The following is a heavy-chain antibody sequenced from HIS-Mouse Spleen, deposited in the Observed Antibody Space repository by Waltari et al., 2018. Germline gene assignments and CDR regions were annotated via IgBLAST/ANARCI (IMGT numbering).Heavy chain of an antibody. Sequence: QVQLVQSGAEVKKPGSSVKVSCKASGGTFSSYAISWVRQAPGQGLEWMGRFIPILGIANYAQKFQCRVTITADKSTSTAYMELSSLRSEDTAVYYCARDQMETGDPDYWGQGTLVTVSS. V-gene: IGHV1-69*04. J-gene: IGHJ4*02. CDR2: FIPILGIA. D-gene: IGHD7-27*01. CDR3: ARDQMETGDPDY. CDR1: GGTFSSYA.